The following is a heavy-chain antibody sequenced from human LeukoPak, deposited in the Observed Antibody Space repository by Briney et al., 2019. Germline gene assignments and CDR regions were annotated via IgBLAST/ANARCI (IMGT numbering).Heavy chain of an antibody. Sequence: SETLSLTCTVSGGSTSSGDYYWSWIRQPPGRGLEWIGYIYYSGSTYYNPSLKSRVTIPVDTSKNQFSLKLSSVTAADTAVYYCARHGDFWSGYEYYFDYWGQGTLVTVSS. CDR1: GGSTSSGDYY. J-gene: IGHJ4*02. V-gene: IGHV4-30-4*01. CDR3: ARHGDFWSGYEYYFDY. D-gene: IGHD3-3*01. CDR2: IYYSGST.